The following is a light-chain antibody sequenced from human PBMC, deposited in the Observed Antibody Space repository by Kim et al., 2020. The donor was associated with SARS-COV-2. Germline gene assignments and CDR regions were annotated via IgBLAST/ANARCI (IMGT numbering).Light chain of an antibody. CDR1: QGISTY. CDR2: TAS. J-gene: IGKJ4*01. CDR3: QDYNGAPIT. Sequence: ASLGDRVTITCRASQGISTYLAWYQQKPGKVPKLLIYTASTLQSGVPSRFSGSGSGTDFTLTISSLQPEDVATYYCQDYNGAPITFGGGTKVDIK. V-gene: IGKV1-27*01.